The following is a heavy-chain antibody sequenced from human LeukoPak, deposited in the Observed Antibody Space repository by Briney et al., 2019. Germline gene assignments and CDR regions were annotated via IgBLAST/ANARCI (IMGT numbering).Heavy chain of an antibody. V-gene: IGHV1-18*01. CDR2: INTQTDQT. D-gene: IGHD2-21*02. CDR3: ARMGCFGDCYLFDL. CDR1: RYTFTTYG. J-gene: IGHJ4*02. Sequence: ASMKVSCKASRYTFTTYGISWVRQAPGQGLEWMGWINTQTDQTYYAQKVQGRVTMATDRSTSTAYLELRSLGSDDTAVYFCARMGCFGDCYLFDLWGQGSLVTVSS.